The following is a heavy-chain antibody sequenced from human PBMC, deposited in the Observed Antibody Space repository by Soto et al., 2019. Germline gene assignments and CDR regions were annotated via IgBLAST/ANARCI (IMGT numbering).Heavy chain of an antibody. V-gene: IGHV4-59*01. D-gene: IGHD2-2*01. CDR3: ARSSVVPAAMTNYFDY. CDR2: IYYSGST. Sequence: PSETLSLTCTVSGGSLSSYYWSWIRQPPGKGLEWIGYIYYSGSTNYNPSLKSRVTISVDTSKNQFSLKLSSVTAADTAVYYCARSSVVPAAMTNYFDYWGQGTLVTVSS. CDR1: GGSLSSYY. J-gene: IGHJ4*02.